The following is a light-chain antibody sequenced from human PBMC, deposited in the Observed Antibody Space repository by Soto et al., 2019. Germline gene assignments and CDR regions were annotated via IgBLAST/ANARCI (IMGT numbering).Light chain of an antibody. Sequence: DIQMTHSPSSLSASVGDRFTITCRASQSISSYLNWYQQKPGKAPKLLIYAASSLQSGVPSRFSGSGSGTDFTLTISSLQPEDFATYYCQQSYSTPPTFGQGTKVDIK. CDR2: AAS. J-gene: IGKJ1*01. V-gene: IGKV1-39*01. CDR3: QQSYSTPPT. CDR1: QSISSY.